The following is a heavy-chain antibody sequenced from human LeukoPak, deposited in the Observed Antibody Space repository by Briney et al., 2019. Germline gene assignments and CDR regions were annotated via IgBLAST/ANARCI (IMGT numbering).Heavy chain of an antibody. J-gene: IGHJ4*02. V-gene: IGHV4-39*07. CDR2: VYYSGTT. D-gene: IGHD1-14*01. CDR1: GGSISLSYYY. CDR3: ARLTKRQADFDY. Sequence: SETLSLTCSVSGGSISLSYYYWGWIRQPPGKALEWIGSVYYSGTTSYNPSLKSRVTISVDMSKNHFSLRLSSVTAADTAMYYCARLTKRQADFDYWGQGTLVTVSS.